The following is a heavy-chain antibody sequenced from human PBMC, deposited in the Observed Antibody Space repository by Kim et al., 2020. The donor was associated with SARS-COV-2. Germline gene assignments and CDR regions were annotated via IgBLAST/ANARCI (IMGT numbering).Heavy chain of an antibody. CDR1: GGSISSYY. CDR3: ARLLSGSYSVDAFHFDY. Sequence: SETLSLTCTVSGGSISSYYWSWIRQPPGKGLEWIGYIYYSGSTNYNPSLKSRVTISVDTSKNQFSLKLSSVTAADTAVYYCARLLSGSYSVDAFHFDYWGQGTLVTVSS. V-gene: IGHV4-59*13. CDR2: IYYSGST. D-gene: IGHD1-26*01. J-gene: IGHJ4*02.